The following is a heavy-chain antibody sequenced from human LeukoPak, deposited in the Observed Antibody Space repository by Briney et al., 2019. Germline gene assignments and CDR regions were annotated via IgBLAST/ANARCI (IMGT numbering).Heavy chain of an antibody. CDR1: GYTFTGYY. V-gene: IGHV1-2*02. CDR3: ARDRDYCSGGSCPIDY. D-gene: IGHD2-15*01. J-gene: IGHJ4*02. CDR2: INPNSGGT. Sequence: ASVKVSCKASGYTFTGYYMQWVRQAPGQGLEWMGWINPNSGGTNYAQKFQGRVTMTRDTSISTAYMELSRLRSDDTAVYYCARDRDYCSGGSCPIDYWGQGTLVTVSS.